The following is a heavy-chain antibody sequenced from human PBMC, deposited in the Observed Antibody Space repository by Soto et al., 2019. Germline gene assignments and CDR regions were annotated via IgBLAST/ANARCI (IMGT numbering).Heavy chain of an antibody. Sequence: EVQLVESGGGWVQPGGSLRLSCAASGLTFSVYTMNWVRQAPGKGLDWVSYITGSSDRILFADSVKGRFTVSRDNAKNSLYLQMNSLRDEDTGVYYRTTSTGHLNHWGQGTLVSVSS. J-gene: IGHJ4*02. CDR2: ITGSSDRI. V-gene: IGHV3-48*02. CDR3: TTSTGHLNH. D-gene: IGHD2-8*02. CDR1: GLTFSVYT.